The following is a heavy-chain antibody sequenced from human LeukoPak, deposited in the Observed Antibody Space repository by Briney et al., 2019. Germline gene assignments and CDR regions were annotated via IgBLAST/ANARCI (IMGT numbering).Heavy chain of an antibody. CDR3: AREGNSSEGYFQH. CDR2: IYYSGST. V-gene: IGHV4-59*01. D-gene: IGHD6-25*01. Sequence: SETLSLTCTVSGGSISSYYWSWIRQTPGKGLEWIGYIYYSGSTNYNPSLKSRVTISVDTSKNQFSLKLSSVTAADTAVYYCAREGNSSEGYFQHWGQGTLVTVSS. J-gene: IGHJ1*01. CDR1: GGSISSYY.